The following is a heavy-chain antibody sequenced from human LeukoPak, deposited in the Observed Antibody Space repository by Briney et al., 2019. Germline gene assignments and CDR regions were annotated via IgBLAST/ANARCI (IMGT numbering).Heavy chain of an antibody. CDR3: AKDIGSGSYSAEYFQH. CDR2: ISWNSGSI. D-gene: IGHD1-26*01. V-gene: IGHV3-9*01. Sequence: GGSLRLSCAASGFTFDDYAMHWVRQAPGKGLEWVSGISWNSGSIGYADSVKGRFTISRDNAKNSLYLQMSSLRAEDTALYYCAKDIGSGSYSAEYFQHWGQGTLVTVSS. CDR1: GFTFDDYA. J-gene: IGHJ1*01.